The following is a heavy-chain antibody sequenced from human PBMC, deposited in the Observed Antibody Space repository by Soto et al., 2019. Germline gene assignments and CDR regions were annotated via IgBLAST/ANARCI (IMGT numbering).Heavy chain of an antibody. J-gene: IGHJ6*02. CDR1: GFTFSSYA. V-gene: IGHV3-23*01. D-gene: IGHD6-19*01. CDR2: ISGSGGST. Sequence: GGSLRLSCAASGFTFSSYAMSWVRQAPGKGLEWVSAISGSGGSTYYADSVKGRFTISRDNSKNTLYQQMNSLRAEDTAVYYCAKVCSSGWYLRDYYYYGMDVWGQGTTVTVSS. CDR3: AKVCSSGWYLRDYYYYGMDV.